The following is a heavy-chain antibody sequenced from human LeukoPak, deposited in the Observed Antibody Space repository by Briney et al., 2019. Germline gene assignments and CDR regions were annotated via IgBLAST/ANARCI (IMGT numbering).Heavy chain of an antibody. J-gene: IGHJ4*02. D-gene: IGHD3-22*01. CDR3: ARVLDYYDSSGNFYWPFDY. Sequence: ASVKVSCKASGYTFTSYDINWVRQAPGQGLEWLGWIRPNSGATNYAQKFQGRVTMTLDMSIRTAYMELSSLKSDDTAIYYCARVLDYYDSSGNFYWPFDYWGQGTLVTVSS. CDR2: IRPNSGAT. CDR1: GYTFTSYD. V-gene: IGHV1-2*02.